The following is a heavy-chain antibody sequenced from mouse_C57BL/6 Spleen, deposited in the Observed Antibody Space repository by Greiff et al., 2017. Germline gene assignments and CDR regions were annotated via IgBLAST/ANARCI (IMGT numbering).Heavy chain of an antibody. V-gene: IGHV14-2*01. CDR2: IDPEDGET. CDR1: GFNIKDYY. CDR3: ARTVGSSWYFDV. J-gene: IGHJ1*03. Sequence: VQLQQSGAELVKPGASVKLSCTASGFNIKDYYMHWVKQRTEKGLEWIGRIDPEDGETNYAPKFQGQATITADTSSNTAYLQLSSLTSEDTAVYYCARTVGSSWYFDVWGTGTTVTVSS. D-gene: IGHD1-1*01.